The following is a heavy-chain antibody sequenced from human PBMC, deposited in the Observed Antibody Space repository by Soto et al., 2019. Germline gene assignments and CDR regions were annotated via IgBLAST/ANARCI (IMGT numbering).Heavy chain of an antibody. CDR1: GYTFTGYY. CDR2: INPNSGGT. J-gene: IGHJ5*02. Sequence: ASVKVSCKASGYTFTGYYMHWVRQAPGQGLEWMGWINPNSGGTNYAQKFQGWVTMTRDTSISTAYMELSRLRSDDTAVFYCATASYSSSWYWFDPWGQGTLVTVSS. CDR3: ATASYSSSWYWFDP. D-gene: IGHD6-13*01. V-gene: IGHV1-2*04.